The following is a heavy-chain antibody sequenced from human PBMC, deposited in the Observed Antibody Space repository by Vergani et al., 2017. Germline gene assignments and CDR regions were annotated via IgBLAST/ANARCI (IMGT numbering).Heavy chain of an antibody. D-gene: IGHD5-18*01. CDR3: ARGYKNRPWAFDI. J-gene: IGHJ3*02. CDR2: IYSGGST. V-gene: IGHV3-66*01. CDR1: GFTVSSNY. Sequence: EVQLVESGGGLVQPGGSLRLSCAASGFTVSSNYMSWVRQAPGKGLEWVSVIYSGGSTYYADSVKGRFTISRDNAKNSLYLQMNSLRAEDTAVYYCARGYKNRPWAFDIWGQGSMVTVSS.